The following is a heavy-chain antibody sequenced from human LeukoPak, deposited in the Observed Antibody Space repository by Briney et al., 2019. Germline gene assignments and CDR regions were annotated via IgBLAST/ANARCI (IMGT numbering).Heavy chain of an antibody. V-gene: IGHV4-34*01. Sequence: SETLSPTCAVYGGSFSGYYWSWIRQPPGKGLEWIGEINHSGSTNYNPSLKSRVTISVDTSKNQFSLKLSSVTAADTAVYYCARRRGSGSSYGIDYWGQGTLVTVSS. CDR1: GGSFSGYY. J-gene: IGHJ4*02. CDR3: ARRRGSGSSYGIDY. CDR2: INHSGST. D-gene: IGHD3-10*01.